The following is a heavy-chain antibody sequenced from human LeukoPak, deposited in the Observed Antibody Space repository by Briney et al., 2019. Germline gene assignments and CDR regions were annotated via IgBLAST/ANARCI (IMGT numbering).Heavy chain of an antibody. Sequence: ASVKVSCKASGYTFTSYGITWVRQAPGQGLEWMGGISVYNGDTNYAQKLQGRVTMTTDTSTTTAYMELRSLRSDDTAVYYCARDRHTAMVYYYYYMDVWGTGTTVAVSS. J-gene: IGHJ6*03. V-gene: IGHV1-18*01. D-gene: IGHD5-18*01. CDR1: GYTFTSYG. CDR3: ARDRHTAMVYYYYYMDV. CDR2: ISVYNGDT.